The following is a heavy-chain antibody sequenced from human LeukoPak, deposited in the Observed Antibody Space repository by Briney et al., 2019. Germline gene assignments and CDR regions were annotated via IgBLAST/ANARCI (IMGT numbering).Heavy chain of an antibody. V-gene: IGHV1-8*02. CDR1: GYTFTSYY. Sequence: GASVKVSCKASGYTFTSYYMHWVRQAPGQGLEWMGWMNPNSGNTGYAQKFQGRVTMTRNNAITTAYLEMSSLRSEDTAIYYCASEPVGGNSLDFWGQGTLVTVSS. J-gene: IGHJ4*02. D-gene: IGHD1-26*01. CDR2: MNPNSGNT. CDR3: ASEPVGGNSLDF.